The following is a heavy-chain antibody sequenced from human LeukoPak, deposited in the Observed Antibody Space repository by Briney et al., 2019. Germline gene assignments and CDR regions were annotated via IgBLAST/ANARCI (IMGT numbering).Heavy chain of an antibody. CDR2: IIPIFGTA. CDR1: GGTFSSYG. CDR3: ARADLSPWYSLNEPYNWFDP. V-gene: IGHV1-69*13. J-gene: IGHJ5*02. Sequence: SVKVSCKASGGTFSSYGISWVRQAPGQGLEWMGGIIPIFGTANYAQKFQGRVTITADESTSTAYMELSSLRSEDTAVYYCARADLSPWYSLNEPYNWFDPWGQGTLVTVSS. D-gene: IGHD6-13*01.